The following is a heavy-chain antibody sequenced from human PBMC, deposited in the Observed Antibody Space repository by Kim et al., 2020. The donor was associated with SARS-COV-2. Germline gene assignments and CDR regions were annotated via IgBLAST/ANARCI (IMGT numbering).Heavy chain of an antibody. Sequence: SETLSLTCAVYGGSFSGYYWSWIRQPPGKGLEWIGEINHSGSTNYNPSLKSRVTISVDTSKNQFSLKLSYVTAADTAVYYCARGRRVLRFLEWLSDYFDYWGQGTLVTVSS. CDR3: ARGRRVLRFLEWLSDYFDY. CDR2: INHSGST. J-gene: IGHJ4*02. V-gene: IGHV4-34*01. D-gene: IGHD3-3*01. CDR1: GGSFSGYY.